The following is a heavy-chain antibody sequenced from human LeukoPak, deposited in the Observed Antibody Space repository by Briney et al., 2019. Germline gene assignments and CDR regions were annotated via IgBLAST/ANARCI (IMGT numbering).Heavy chain of an antibody. D-gene: IGHD3-16*02. CDR3: AKDGVILAPGIYWYMDV. Sequence: GGSLRLSCAASGFTFSSYAMHWVRQAPGKGLEWVAVISYDGSNKYYADSVKGRFTISRDNSKNTLYLQMNSLRAEDTAVFYCAKDGVILAPGIYWYMDVWGRGTTVTVSS. V-gene: IGHV3-30-3*01. CDR2: ISYDGSNK. J-gene: IGHJ6*03. CDR1: GFTFSSYA.